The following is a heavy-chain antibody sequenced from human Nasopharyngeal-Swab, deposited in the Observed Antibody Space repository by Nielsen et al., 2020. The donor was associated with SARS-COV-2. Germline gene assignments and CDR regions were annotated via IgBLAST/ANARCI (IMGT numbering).Heavy chain of an antibody. CDR3: ARHWQYCSSTSCYRRGWFDP. Sequence: GESLKISCKGSGYIFTSYWIGWVRQMPGKGLEWMGIIYPGDSDTRYSPSFQGQVTISADKSISTAYLQWSSLKASDTAMYYCARHWQYCSSTSCYRRGWFDPWGQGTLVTVSS. CDR1: GYIFTSYW. J-gene: IGHJ5*02. D-gene: IGHD2-2*01. V-gene: IGHV5-51*01. CDR2: IYPGDSDT.